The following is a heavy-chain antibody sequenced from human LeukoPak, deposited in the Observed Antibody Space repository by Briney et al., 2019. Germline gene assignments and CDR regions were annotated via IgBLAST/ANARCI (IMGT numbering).Heavy chain of an antibody. CDR3: ARDRATGDDAFDI. CDR1: GGSISSYY. D-gene: IGHD6-13*01. V-gene: IGHV4-59*12. Sequence: SETLSLTCTVSGGSISSYYWSWIRQPPGKGLEWIGYIYYSGSTNYNPSLKSRVTTSVDTSKNQFSLKLSSVTAADTAMYYCARDRATGDDAFDIWGQGTMVTVSS. CDR2: IYYSGST. J-gene: IGHJ3*02.